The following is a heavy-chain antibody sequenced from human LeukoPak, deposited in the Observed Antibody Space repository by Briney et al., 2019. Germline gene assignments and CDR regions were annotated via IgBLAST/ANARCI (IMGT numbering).Heavy chain of an antibody. CDR3: ARGRLARSPYFDY. Sequence: SETLSLTCTVSGGSFSSYYWTWIRQPPGKGLEWIGYIYYSGSTDYNPSLTSRVTISVDTSKNQFSLRLSSVTAADTAVYYCARGRLARSPYFDYWGQGTLVTVSS. D-gene: IGHD6-19*01. CDR1: GGSFSSYY. J-gene: IGHJ4*02. CDR2: IYYSGST. V-gene: IGHV4-59*01.